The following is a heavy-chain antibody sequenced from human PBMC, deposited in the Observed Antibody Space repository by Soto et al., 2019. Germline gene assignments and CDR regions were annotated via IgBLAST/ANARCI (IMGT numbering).Heavy chain of an antibody. CDR1: GFMFSRYA. Sequence: QVQLVESGGRVVQPGGSLRLSCAASGFMFSRYAIHWVRQAPGKGLEWVAVISKDGSVRYYTDSVRGRFTISRDKPKNTVYLEINNMRDDDTAVFYCARSRSGAVPDSFGYWGQGTLVTVSS. J-gene: IGHJ4*02. D-gene: IGHD3-3*01. CDR3: ARSRSGAVPDSFGY. V-gene: IGHV3-30-3*01. CDR2: ISKDGSVR.